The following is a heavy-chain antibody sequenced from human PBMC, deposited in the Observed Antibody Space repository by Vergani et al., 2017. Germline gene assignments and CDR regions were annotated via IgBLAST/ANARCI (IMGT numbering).Heavy chain of an antibody. J-gene: IGHJ5*02. V-gene: IGHV3-33*01. CDR2: TWYDGNNK. CDR1: GCTFNQYG. CDR3: ARDLRLLYNRFDP. Sequence: QVQLVESGGGVVQPGRSLRLSCAASGCTFNQYGMHWVRQAPGKGLEWVAVTWYDGNNKQYADSVKGRFTISRDNSKSTMYLQMNSLRDEDAGAYYCARDLRLLYNRFDPWGQGTLVTVSS. D-gene: IGHD1-14*01.